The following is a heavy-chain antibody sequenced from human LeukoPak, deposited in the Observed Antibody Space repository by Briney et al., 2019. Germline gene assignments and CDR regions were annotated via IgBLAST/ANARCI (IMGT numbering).Heavy chain of an antibody. Sequence: SETLSLTCGVSGGSVSGDTWSWVRQPPGKRLEWIGDISHTGSTIDNPSLKTRVAISRDTSKNEFSVRLNSVTAADTAVYYCARRGRHCSSRTSCYCYFDFWGQGALVTVSA. CDR1: GGSVSGDT. D-gene: IGHD2-2*01. CDR3: ARRGRHCSSRTSCYCYFDF. V-gene: IGHV4-34*01. J-gene: IGHJ4*02. CDR2: ISHTGST.